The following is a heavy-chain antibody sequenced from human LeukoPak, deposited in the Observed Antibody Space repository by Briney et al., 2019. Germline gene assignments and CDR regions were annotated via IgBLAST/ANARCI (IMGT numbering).Heavy chain of an antibody. CDR1: GFTFSSYS. D-gene: IGHD3-3*01. Sequence: GGSLRLSCAASGFTFSSYSMNWVRQAPGKGLEWVSSISSSSSYIYYADSVKGRFTISRDNAKNSLYLQMNSLRAEDTAVYYCARLGYDFWSGYYWDYYYYMDVWGKGTTVTVSS. CDR3: ARLGYDFWSGYYWDYYYYMDV. J-gene: IGHJ6*03. V-gene: IGHV3-21*01. CDR2: ISSSSSYI.